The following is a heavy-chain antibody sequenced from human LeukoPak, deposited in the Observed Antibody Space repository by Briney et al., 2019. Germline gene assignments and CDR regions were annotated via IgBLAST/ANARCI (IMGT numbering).Heavy chain of an antibody. Sequence: SETLSLTCAVYGGSFSGYYWSWIRQPPGKGLEWIGEINHSGSTNYNPSLKSRVTISVDTSKNQFSLKLSSVTAADTAVYYCARLLTQTYCGGDCYRGAFDIWGQGTMVTVSS. CDR2: INHSGST. D-gene: IGHD2-21*02. J-gene: IGHJ3*02. CDR3: ARLLTQTYCGGDCYRGAFDI. V-gene: IGHV4-34*01. CDR1: GGSFSGYY.